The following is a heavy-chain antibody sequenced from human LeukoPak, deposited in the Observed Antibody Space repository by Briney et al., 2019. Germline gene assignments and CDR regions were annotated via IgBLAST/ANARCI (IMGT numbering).Heavy chain of an antibody. CDR1: GFTFSSYA. V-gene: IGHV3-23*01. J-gene: IGHJ4*02. CDR2: ISGSGDNT. Sequence: GGSLRLSCATSGFTFSSYAMSWVRQVPGKGLEWVSVISGSGDNTYYADSVKGRFTISRDNSKNMLYLQMNSLRAEDTAVYYCAKGGKWDVTPFDYWGQGTLVTVSS. D-gene: IGHD1-26*01. CDR3: AKGGKWDVTPFDY.